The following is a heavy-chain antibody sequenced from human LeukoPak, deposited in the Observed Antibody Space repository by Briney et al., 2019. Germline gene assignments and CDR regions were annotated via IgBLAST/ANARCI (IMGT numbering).Heavy chain of an antibody. Sequence: PSETLSLTCTVSGGSISSYYWSWIRQPPGKGLEWIGYIYYSGSTNYNPSLKSRVTISVDTSKNQFSLKLSSVTAADTAVYYCARKTSGVAAYDYWSQGTLVTVSS. J-gene: IGHJ4*02. CDR2: IYYSGST. V-gene: IGHV4-59*01. CDR1: GGSISSYY. D-gene: IGHD2-15*01. CDR3: ARKTSGVAAYDY.